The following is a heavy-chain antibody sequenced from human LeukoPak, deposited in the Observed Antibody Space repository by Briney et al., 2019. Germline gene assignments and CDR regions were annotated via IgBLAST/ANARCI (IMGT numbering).Heavy chain of an antibody. CDR2: INHSGST. CDR1: DVSIFRSNW. J-gene: IGHJ4*02. V-gene: IGHV4-4*02. CDR3: AANSADYNTLGSSYKV. Sequence: KTSETLSLTCAVSDVSIFRSNWWSWVRQPPGKGLEWIGEINHSGSTNYNPSLKSRVTISVGTSKTQFSLKLNSVTAADTAVFYCAANSADYNTLGSSYKVWGQGTLVTVSS. D-gene: IGHD3-10*01.